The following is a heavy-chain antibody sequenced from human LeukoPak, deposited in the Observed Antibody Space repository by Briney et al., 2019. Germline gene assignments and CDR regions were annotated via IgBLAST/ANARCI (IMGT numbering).Heavy chain of an antibody. CDR2: ISFDGTKK. J-gene: IGHJ4*02. V-gene: IGHV3-30*03. CDR3: ARAVAGAQITF. CDR1: GFTFSSYG. Sequence: HSGGSLRLSCAASGFTFSSYGMHWVRQAPGKGLEWVAVISFDGTKKYYVDSVKGRFTISRDNAKNSLYLQMNSLRAEDTAVYYCARAVAGAQITFWGQGTLVTVSS. D-gene: IGHD6-19*01.